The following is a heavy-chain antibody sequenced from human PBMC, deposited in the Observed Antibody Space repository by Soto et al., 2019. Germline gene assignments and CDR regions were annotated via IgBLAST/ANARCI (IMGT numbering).Heavy chain of an antibody. CDR1: GFTVSSSNY. V-gene: IGHV3-53*01. Sequence: EVQLVESGGGLIQPGGSLRLSCVVSGFTVSSSNYMSWVRQAPGKGLEWASVIYTGGTTYYADSVKGRYTISRDNSKNTLYLQMNSLSAEDTAVYYCHGYGYWGQGTLVTVSS. J-gene: IGHJ4*02. CDR3: HGYGY. D-gene: IGHD5-12*01. CDR2: IYTGGTT.